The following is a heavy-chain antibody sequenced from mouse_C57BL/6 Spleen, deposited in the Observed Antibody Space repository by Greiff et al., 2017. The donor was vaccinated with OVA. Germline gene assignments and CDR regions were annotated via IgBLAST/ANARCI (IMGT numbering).Heavy chain of an antibody. D-gene: IGHD1-1*01. CDR3: AREYYYGSSYGAMDY. V-gene: IGHV5-16*01. Sequence: EVKLVESEGGLVQPGSSMKLSCTASGFTFSDYYMAWVRQVPEKGLEWVANINYDGSSTYYLDSLKSRFIISRDNAKNILYLQMSSLKSEDTATYYCAREYYYGSSYGAMDYWGQGTSVTVSS. CDR2: INYDGSST. CDR1: GFTFSDYY. J-gene: IGHJ4*01.